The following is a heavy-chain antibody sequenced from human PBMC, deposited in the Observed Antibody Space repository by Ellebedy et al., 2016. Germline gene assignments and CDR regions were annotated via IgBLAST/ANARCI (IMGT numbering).Heavy chain of an antibody. CDR2: FDSEDGET. J-gene: IGHJ4*02. V-gene: IGHV1-24*01. D-gene: IGHD3-22*01. CDR3: ATGRGFLAVNYDSSGYYSFDF. CDR1: GYTLTELS. Sequence: ASVKVSXXVSGYTLTELSIHWVRQAPGEGLEWMGGFDSEDGETIYAQKFQGRVTMTEDTSADTAYLEMSSLRSDDTAVYYCATGRGFLAVNYDSSGYYSFDFWGQGTLVTVSS.